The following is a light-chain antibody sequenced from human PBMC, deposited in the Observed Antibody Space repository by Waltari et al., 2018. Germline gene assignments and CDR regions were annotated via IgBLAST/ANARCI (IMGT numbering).Light chain of an antibody. V-gene: IGLV2-14*03. CDR2: DVT. J-gene: IGLJ2*01. Sequence: QSALTQPASVSGSPGQSITISCTGTSRDLGSYNYVSWYQQHPGKAPKLIIYDVTHRPSGVSNRFSGSKSGNTASLTISGLQAEDEADYYCSSYMDSTTLELFGGGTSLTVL. CDR1: SRDLGSYNY. CDR3: SSYMDSTTLEL.